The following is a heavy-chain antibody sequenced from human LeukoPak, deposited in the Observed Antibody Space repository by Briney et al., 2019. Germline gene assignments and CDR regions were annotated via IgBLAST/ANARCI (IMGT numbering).Heavy chain of an antibody. CDR3: ARDLVVPAAMALYYYYYYGMDV. Sequence: PGGSLRLSCAASGFTFSSYSMNWVHQAPGKGLEWVSSISSSSSYIYYADSVKGRFTISGDNAKNSLYLQMNSLRAEDTAVYYCARDLVVPAAMALYYYYYYGMDVWGQGTTVTVSS. CDR2: ISSSSSYI. CDR1: GFTFSSYS. D-gene: IGHD2-2*01. J-gene: IGHJ6*02. V-gene: IGHV3-21*01.